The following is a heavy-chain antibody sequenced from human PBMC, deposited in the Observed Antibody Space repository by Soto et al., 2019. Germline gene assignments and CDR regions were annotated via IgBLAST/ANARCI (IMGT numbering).Heavy chain of an antibody. J-gene: IGHJ4*02. Sequence: GASVKVSCKASGYTFTSYDINWVRQATGQGLEWMGWMNPNSGNTGYAQKFQGRVTMTRNTSISTAYMELSSLRSEDTAVYYCARVLQPEAGHGIFSDYWGQGTLVTVSS. V-gene: IGHV1-8*01. CDR1: GYTFTSYD. CDR3: ARVLQPEAGHGIFSDY. D-gene: IGHD3-9*01. CDR2: MNPNSGNT.